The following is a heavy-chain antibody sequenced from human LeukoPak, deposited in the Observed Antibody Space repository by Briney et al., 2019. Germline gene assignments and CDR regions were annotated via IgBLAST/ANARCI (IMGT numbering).Heavy chain of an antibody. Sequence: GSSVKVSCKASGGTFSSYAISWVRQAPGQGLEWMGRIIPIFGTANYAQKLQGRVTMTTDTSTSTAYMELRSLRSDDTAVYYCARVYSGSYLAYFDYWGQGTLVTVSS. CDR1: GGTFSSYA. J-gene: IGHJ4*02. CDR2: IIPIFGTA. D-gene: IGHD1-26*01. V-gene: IGHV1-69*05. CDR3: ARVYSGSYLAYFDY.